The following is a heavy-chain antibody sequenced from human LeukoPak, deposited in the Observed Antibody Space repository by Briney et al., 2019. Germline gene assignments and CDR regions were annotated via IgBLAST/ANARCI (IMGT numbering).Heavy chain of an antibody. D-gene: IGHD6-13*01. CDR1: GYTFTGYY. CDR3: ATQPIRWYSSSWYVY. J-gene: IGHJ5*01. Sequence: ASVKVSCKASGYTFTGYYMHWVRQAPGKGLEWMGGFDPEDGETIYAQKFQGRVTMTEDTSTDTAYMELSSLRSEDTAVYYCATQPIRWYSSSWYVYWGQGTLVTVSS. V-gene: IGHV1-24*01. CDR2: FDPEDGET.